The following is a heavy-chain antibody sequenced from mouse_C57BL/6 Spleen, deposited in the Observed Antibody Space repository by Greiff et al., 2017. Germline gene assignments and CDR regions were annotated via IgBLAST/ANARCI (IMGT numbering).Heavy chain of an antibody. J-gene: IGHJ3*01. CDR2: FYPGSGSI. CDR1: GYTFTEYT. V-gene: IGHV1-62-2*01. Sequence: VQLQQSGAELVKPGASVKLSCKASGYTFTEYTIHWVKQRSGQGLEWIGWFYPGSGSINYNEKFKDKATLTADKSSSPVYMERSRLTSEDSAVYVCARHEERGYGYAYWGQGTLVTVSA. CDR3: ARHEERGYGYAY. D-gene: IGHD2-2*01.